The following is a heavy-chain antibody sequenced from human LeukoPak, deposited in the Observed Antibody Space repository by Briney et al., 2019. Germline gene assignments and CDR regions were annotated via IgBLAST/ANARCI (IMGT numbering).Heavy chain of an antibody. D-gene: IGHD1-26*01. Sequence: PGGSLRLSCAPSAFTFSYDTMHGVRQAPGKGLDWVSRIKSDGSNNEYEDSLKGRFTSSRDNAKNTRYLQMNSLRAEDTAVYYCARDLSYSGIDYWGQGTLVTVSS. V-gene: IGHV3-74*01. CDR2: IKSDGSNN. CDR3: ARDLSYSGIDY. J-gene: IGHJ4*02. CDR1: AFTFSYDT.